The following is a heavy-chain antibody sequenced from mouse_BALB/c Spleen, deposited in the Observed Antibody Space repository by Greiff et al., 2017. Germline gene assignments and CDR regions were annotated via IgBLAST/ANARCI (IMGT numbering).Heavy chain of an antibody. J-gene: IGHJ4*01. Sequence: EVKLMESGPELVKPGASVKISCKASGYTFTDYNMHWVKQSHGKSLEWIGYIYPYNGGTGYNQKFKSKATLTVDNSSSTAYMELRSLTSEDSAVYYCARGVSYYAMDYWGQGTSVTVSS. CDR3: ARGVSYYAMDY. CDR2: IYPYNGGT. V-gene: IGHV1S29*02. CDR1: GYTFTDYN.